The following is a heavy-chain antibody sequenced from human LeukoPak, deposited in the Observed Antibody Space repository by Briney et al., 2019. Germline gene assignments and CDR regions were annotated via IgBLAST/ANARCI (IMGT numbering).Heavy chain of an antibody. CDR3: ARESYSSSSGEYYYYYGMDV. D-gene: IGHD6-6*01. J-gene: IGHJ6*02. CDR1: GYTFTGYY. V-gene: IGHV1-2*02. Sequence: ASVKVSCKASGYTFTGYYMHWVRQAPGQGFEWMGWINPNSGGTNYAQKFQGRVTMTRDTSISTAYMELSRLRSDDTAVYYCARESYSSSSGEYYYYYGMDVWGQGTTVTVSS. CDR2: INPNSGGT.